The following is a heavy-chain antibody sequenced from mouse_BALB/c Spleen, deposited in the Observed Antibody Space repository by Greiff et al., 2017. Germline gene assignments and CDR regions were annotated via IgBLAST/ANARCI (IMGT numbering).Heavy chain of an antibody. J-gene: IGHJ2*01. Sequence: VQLKESGAELVKPGASVKLSCTASGFNIKDTYMHWVKQRPEQGPEWIGRIDPANGNTKYDPKFQGKATITADTSSNTAYLQLSSLTSEDTAVYYCASSSSYDYWGQGTTLTVSS. CDR3: ASSSSYDY. CDR2: IDPANGNT. D-gene: IGHD1-1*01. CDR1: GFNIKDTY. V-gene: IGHV14-3*02.